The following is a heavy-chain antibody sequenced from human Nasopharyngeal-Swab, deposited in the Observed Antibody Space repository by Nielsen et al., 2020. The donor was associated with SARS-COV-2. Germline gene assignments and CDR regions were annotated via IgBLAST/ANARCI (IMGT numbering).Heavy chain of an antibody. Sequence: GESLKISCAASGFTFSSYSMNWVRQAPGKGLEWVSSISSSSSYIYYADSVKGRFTISRDNAKNSLYLQMNSLKTEDTAVYYCTTPGGEWLPDFDYWGQGTLVTVSS. CDR3: TTPGGEWLPDFDY. CDR2: ISSSSSYI. V-gene: IGHV3-21*03. D-gene: IGHD5-12*01. J-gene: IGHJ4*02. CDR1: GFTFSSYS.